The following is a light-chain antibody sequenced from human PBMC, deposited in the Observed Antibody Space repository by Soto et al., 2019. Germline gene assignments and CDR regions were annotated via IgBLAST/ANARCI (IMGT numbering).Light chain of an antibody. CDR2: KAS. J-gene: IGKJ1*01. V-gene: IGKV1-5*03. CDR3: QQYNSYPWT. CDR1: QSINSW. Sequence: DIQMTQSPSTLSASVGDRVTITCRASQSINSWLAWYQQRPGRAPNLLISKASSLESGVPPRFSSSASGSEVTLTISSLQPEDSATYYCQQYNSYPWTFGQGTKVEIK.